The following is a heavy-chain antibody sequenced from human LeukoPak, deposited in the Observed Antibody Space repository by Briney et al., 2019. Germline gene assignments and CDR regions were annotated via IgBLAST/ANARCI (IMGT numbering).Heavy chain of an antibody. V-gene: IGHV3-7*01. Sequence: GGSLRLSCAASGFTFSSYWMSWVRQAPGKGLEWVANIKQDGSEKYYVDSVKGRFTISRDNAKNSLYLQMNSLRAEDTSVYYCARDQRAAPAAIFQRYFYYMDVWGKGTTVTVSS. J-gene: IGHJ6*03. CDR2: IKQDGSEK. D-gene: IGHD2-2*01. CDR1: GFTFSSYW. CDR3: ARDQRAAPAAIFQRYFYYMDV.